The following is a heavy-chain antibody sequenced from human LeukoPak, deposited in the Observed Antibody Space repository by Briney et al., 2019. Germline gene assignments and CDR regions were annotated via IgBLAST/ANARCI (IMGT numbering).Heavy chain of an antibody. Sequence: GGSLRLSCAASGFTFSSYAMSWVRQAPGKGLEWVSGISGSGGSTYYADTVKGRLTISRDNSKNTLYLQMNSLRAEDTAVYYCAKDYYDILIGQPLSFDYWGQGTLVTVSS. CDR3: AKDYYDILIGQPLSFDY. CDR2: ISGSGGST. V-gene: IGHV3-23*01. CDR1: GFTFSSYA. J-gene: IGHJ4*02. D-gene: IGHD3-9*01.